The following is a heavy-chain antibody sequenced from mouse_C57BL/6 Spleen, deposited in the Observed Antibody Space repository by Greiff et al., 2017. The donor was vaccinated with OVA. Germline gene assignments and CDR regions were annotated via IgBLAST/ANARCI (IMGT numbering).Heavy chain of an antibody. J-gene: IGHJ4*01. CDR1: GFTFSDYG. Sequence: EVQLQESGGGLVKPGGSPKLSCAASGFTFSDYGMHWVRQAPEKGLAWVAYISSGSSTIDYADTVKGRFTISRDNAKTALFLQMTSLRSEDTAMYYCARSFITTVMDYWGQGTSVTVSS. D-gene: IGHD1-1*01. V-gene: IGHV5-17*01. CDR2: ISSGSSTI. CDR3: ARSFITTVMDY.